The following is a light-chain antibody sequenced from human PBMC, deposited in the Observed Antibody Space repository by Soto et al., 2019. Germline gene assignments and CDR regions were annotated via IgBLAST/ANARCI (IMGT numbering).Light chain of an antibody. V-gene: IGKV1-5*03. Sequence: DIQMTQSRSTLSSSGGDIFTITCRASQSISSWLAWYQQKPGKAPKLLIYKASTLKSGVPSRFSGSGSGTEFTLTISSLQPDDFATYCCQHYNSYSEAFGQGTKVDIK. CDR2: KAS. CDR3: QHYNSYSEA. CDR1: QSISSW. J-gene: IGKJ1*01.